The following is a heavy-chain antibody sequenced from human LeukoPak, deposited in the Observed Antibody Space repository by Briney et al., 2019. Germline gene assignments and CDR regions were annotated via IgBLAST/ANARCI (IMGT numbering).Heavy chain of an antibody. Sequence: PGGSLRLSCAASGFTFSSYSMNWVRQAPGKGLEWVSSISSSSSYIYYADSVKGRFTISRDNAKNSLYLQMNSLRAEDTAVYYCARGPDYGGNYRHDYWGQGTLVTVSS. D-gene: IGHD4-23*01. CDR1: GFTFSSYS. CDR2: ISSSSSYI. J-gene: IGHJ4*02. CDR3: ARGPDYGGNYRHDY. V-gene: IGHV3-21*01.